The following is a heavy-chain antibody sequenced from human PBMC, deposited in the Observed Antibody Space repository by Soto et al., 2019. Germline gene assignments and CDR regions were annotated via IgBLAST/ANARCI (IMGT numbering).Heavy chain of an antibody. Sequence: GESLKISCKGSGYSFTSYWIGWVRQMPGKGLEWMGIIYPGDSDTRYSPSFQGQVTISADKSISTAYLQWSSLKASDTAMYYCATSKVPYYYDSSGYGGPGSGGHYYGMDVWGQGNTVTVSS. CDR3: ATSKVPYYYDSSGYGGPGSGGHYYGMDV. V-gene: IGHV5-51*01. D-gene: IGHD3-22*01. CDR2: IYPGDSDT. J-gene: IGHJ6*02. CDR1: GYSFTSYW.